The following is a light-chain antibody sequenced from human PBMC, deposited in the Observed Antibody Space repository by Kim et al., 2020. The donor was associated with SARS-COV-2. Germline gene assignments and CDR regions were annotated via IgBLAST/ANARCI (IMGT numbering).Light chain of an antibody. CDR2: EGS. CDR3: CSYAGSSTLGV. CDR1: SSDVGSYNL. Sequence: QSITISCTGTSSDVGSYNLFSWYQQHPGNAPKLMLYEGSKRPSGVSNRFSGSKSGNTAYLTISGLQAEDEADYYCCSYAGSSTLGVFGAGTKVTVL. J-gene: IGLJ1*01. V-gene: IGLV2-23*01.